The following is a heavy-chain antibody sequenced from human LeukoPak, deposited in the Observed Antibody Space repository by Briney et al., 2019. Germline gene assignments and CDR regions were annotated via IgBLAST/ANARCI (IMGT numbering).Heavy chain of an antibody. V-gene: IGHV3-23*01. CDR1: GFTFSSYA. J-gene: IGHJ4*02. Sequence: GGSLRLSCAASGFTFSSYAMSWVRQAPGKGLEWVSAISGSGGSTYYADSVRGRFTISRENSKNTLYLQMNSLRAEDTAVYYCAKVGQLLFLCSDHYFDYWGKGTLVTVSS. D-gene: IGHD2-2*01. CDR3: AKVGQLLFLCSDHYFDY. CDR2: ISGSGGST.